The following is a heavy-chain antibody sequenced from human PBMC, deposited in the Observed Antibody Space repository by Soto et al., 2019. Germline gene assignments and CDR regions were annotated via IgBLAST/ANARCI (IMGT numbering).Heavy chain of an antibody. CDR3: AKDDYQRARVFQH. D-gene: IGHD4-17*01. CDR1: GFTFSSYA. J-gene: IGHJ1*01. CDR2: ISGSGDRT. Sequence: GGSLRLSCAASGFTFSSYAMSWVRQAPGKGLGWVSAISGSGDRTYYADSVKGQFTISRDNSKNTLYLQMNSLRAEDTAVYYCAKDDYQRARVFQHWGQGTLVTVSS. V-gene: IGHV3-23*01.